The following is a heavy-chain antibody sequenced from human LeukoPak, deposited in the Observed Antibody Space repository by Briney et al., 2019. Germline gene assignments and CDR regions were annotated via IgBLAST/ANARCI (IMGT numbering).Heavy chain of an antibody. J-gene: IGHJ4*02. CDR3: ARTIDGDYDILTGYPDY. V-gene: IGHV3-30*04. Sequence: PGGSLRLSCAASGFTFSSYAMHWVRQAPGKGLEWVAVISYDGSNKYYADSVKGRFTISRDNSKNTLYPQMNSLRAEDTAVYYCARTIDGDYDILTGYPDYWGQGTLVTVSS. CDR1: GFTFSSYA. D-gene: IGHD3-9*01. CDR2: ISYDGSNK.